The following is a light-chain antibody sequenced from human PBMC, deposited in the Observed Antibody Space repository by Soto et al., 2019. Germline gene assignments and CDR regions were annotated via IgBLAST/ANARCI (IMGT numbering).Light chain of an antibody. CDR2: RNN. V-gene: IGLV1-47*01. CDR3: ASWDDSLSGGV. J-gene: IGLJ2*01. CDR1: SSNIGSNY. Sequence: QPVLTQPPSASGTPGQRVTISCSGSSSNIGSNYVYWYQQLPGTAPKLLIYRNNQRPSGVPDRFSGSKSGTSASLAISGLRSEDEADYYCASWDDSLSGGVFGGGTKVTV.